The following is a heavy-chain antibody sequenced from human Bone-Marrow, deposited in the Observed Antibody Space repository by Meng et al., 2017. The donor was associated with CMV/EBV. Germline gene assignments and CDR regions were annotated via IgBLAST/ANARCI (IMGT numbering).Heavy chain of an antibody. CDR3: ARDRIVRRGGGYFGWFDP. Sequence: GESLKISCAASAFTFSTDWMDWVRQVPGKGLAWVSHINPDGSTTNYADSVKGRFTISRDNAKNSLYLQMNSLRAEDTALYYCARDRIVRRGGGYFGWFDPWGQGTLVTVSS. D-gene: IGHD1-26*01. J-gene: IGHJ5*02. V-gene: IGHV3-74*01. CDR2: INPDGSTT. CDR1: AFTFSTDW.